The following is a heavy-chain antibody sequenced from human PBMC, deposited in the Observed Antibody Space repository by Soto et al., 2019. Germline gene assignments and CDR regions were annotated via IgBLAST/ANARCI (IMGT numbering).Heavy chain of an antibody. J-gene: IGHJ4*02. D-gene: IGHD3-16*02. CDR3: ARVRAMITFGGVIEDFDY. Sequence: QVQLQESGPGLVKPSQTLSLTCTVSGGSISSGGYYWSWIRQHPGKGLEWIGYIYYSGSTYYNPXXKSRVTISVDXXKXQXXLKLSSVTAADTAVYYCARVRAMITFGGVIEDFDYWGQGTLVTVSS. V-gene: IGHV4-31*03. CDR2: IYYSGST. CDR1: GGSISSGGYY.